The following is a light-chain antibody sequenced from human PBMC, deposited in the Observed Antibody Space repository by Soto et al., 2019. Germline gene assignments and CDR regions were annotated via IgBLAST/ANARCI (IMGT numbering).Light chain of an antibody. CDR2: KAS. Sequence: DIQMTQSPSTLSASVGDRVTITCRASQTISNSLAWYQQKPGKAPNLLIYKASSLESGVPSRFSGSGSGKEFNLTISSLQPDDFATYYCRQYVSYQGTYGGGTKVEMK. J-gene: IGKJ4*01. CDR3: RQYVSYQGT. V-gene: IGKV1-5*03. CDR1: QTISNS.